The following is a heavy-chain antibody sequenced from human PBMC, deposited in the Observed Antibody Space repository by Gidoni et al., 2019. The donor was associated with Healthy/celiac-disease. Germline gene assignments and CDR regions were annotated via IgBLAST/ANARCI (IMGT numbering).Heavy chain of an antibody. CDR1: GGSISSSSYY. V-gene: IGHV4-39*01. J-gene: IGHJ4*02. CDR3: ARILGVAGYFDY. Sequence: QLQLQESGPGLVKPSETLSLTCTVSGGSISSSSYYWGWIRQPPGKGLEWMGSIYYSGSTYYNPSLKSRVTISVDASKKQFSLKLSSVTAADTAVYYCARILGVAGYFDYWGQGTLVTVSS. D-gene: IGHD6-19*01. CDR2: IYYSGST.